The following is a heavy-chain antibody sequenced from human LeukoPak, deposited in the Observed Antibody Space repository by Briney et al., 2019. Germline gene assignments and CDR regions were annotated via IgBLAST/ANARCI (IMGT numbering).Heavy chain of an antibody. CDR1: GFIFKSYG. V-gene: IGHV3-23*05. J-gene: IGHJ4*02. D-gene: IGHD3-16*02. CDR2: IYTNGRT. Sequence: GGSLRLSCVASGFIFKSYGMNWVRQAPGKGLEWVSGIYTNGRTRYADFVNGRFTISRDNAKNSVFLQMSSLRDEDTAVYFCVSSRFMITFGGLIVFEYWGQGTLVTVSS. CDR3: VSSRFMITFGGLIVFEY.